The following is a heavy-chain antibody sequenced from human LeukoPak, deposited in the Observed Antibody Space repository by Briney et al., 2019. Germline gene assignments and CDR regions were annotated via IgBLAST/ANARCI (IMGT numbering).Heavy chain of an antibody. J-gene: IGHJ4*02. Sequence: GGSLRLSCAVSGFTFSSSYMNWVRQAPGKGLEWVANIKQDGSEKYYVDSVKGRFTISRDNSKNTLYLQMNSLRAEDTAVYYCGDLFDYWGQGTLVTVSS. CDR1: GFTFSSSY. V-gene: IGHV3-7*01. CDR2: IKQDGSEK. CDR3: GDLFDY.